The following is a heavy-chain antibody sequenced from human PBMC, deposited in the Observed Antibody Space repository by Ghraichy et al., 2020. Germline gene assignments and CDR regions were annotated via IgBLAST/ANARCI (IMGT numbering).Heavy chain of an antibody. Sequence: GGSLRLSCAASGFTFSSYSMNWVRQAPGKGLEWVSSISSSSSYIYYADSVKGRFTISRDNAKNSLYLQMNSLRAKDTAVYYCAREGGSYPYFDYWGQGTLVTVSS. CDR2: ISSSSSYI. CDR3: AREGGSYPYFDY. CDR1: GFTFSSYS. D-gene: IGHD1-26*01. V-gene: IGHV3-21*01. J-gene: IGHJ4*02.